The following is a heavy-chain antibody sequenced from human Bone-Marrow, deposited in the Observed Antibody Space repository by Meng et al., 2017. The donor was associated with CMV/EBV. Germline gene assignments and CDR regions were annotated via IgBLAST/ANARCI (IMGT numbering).Heavy chain of an antibody. D-gene: IGHD2-2*01. CDR2: IYYSGST. CDR1: GFTFSDYY. J-gene: IGHJ6*02. V-gene: IGHV4-59*01. Sequence: ESLKISCAASGFTFSDYYMSWIRQPPGKGLEWIGYIYYSGSTNYNPSLKSRVTISVDTSKNQFSLKLSSVTAADTAVYYCARSYEDIVVVPAADTAPRYYYYGMDVWGQGTTVTVSS. CDR3: ARSYEDIVVVPAADTAPRYYYYGMDV.